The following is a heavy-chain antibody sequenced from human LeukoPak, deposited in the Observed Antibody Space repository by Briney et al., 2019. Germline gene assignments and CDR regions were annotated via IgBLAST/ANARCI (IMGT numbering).Heavy chain of an antibody. CDR1: GYTFTSYA. J-gene: IGHJ4*02. CDR2: INAGNGNT. CDR3: AGDIAARRAFDY. Sequence: GASVKVSCKASGYTFTSYAMHWVRQAPGQRLEWMGWINAGNGNTKYSQKFQGRVTITRDTSASTAYMELSSLRSEDTAVYYCAGDIAARRAFDYWGQGTLVTVSS. D-gene: IGHD6-6*01. V-gene: IGHV1-3*01.